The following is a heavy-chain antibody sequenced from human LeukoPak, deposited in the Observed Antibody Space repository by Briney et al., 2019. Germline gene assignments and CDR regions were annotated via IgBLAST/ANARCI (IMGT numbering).Heavy chain of an antibody. V-gene: IGHV4-59*10. CDR1: GGSFSGYY. CDR3: AGVVVVAATPGAFDI. D-gene: IGHD2-15*01. Sequence: SETLSLTCAVYGGSFSGYYWSWIRQPPGKGLEWIGRIYTSGSTNYNPSLKSRVTMSVDTSRNQFSLKLSSVTAADTAVYYCAGVVVVAATPGAFDIWGQGTMVTVSS. J-gene: IGHJ3*02. CDR2: IYTSGST.